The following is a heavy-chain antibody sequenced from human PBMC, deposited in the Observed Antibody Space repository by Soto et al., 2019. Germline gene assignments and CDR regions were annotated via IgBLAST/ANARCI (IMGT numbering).Heavy chain of an antibody. Sequence: QITLKESGPTLVKPTQTLTLTCTFSGFSLSTSGVGVGWIRQPPGKALEWVALIYWDDAKEYSPSLKSRLTTTKEPSKNQVALTMTNMDPVETATYYCAHKGGGDRILDYWGQGTLVTVSS. CDR1: GFSLSTSGVG. J-gene: IGHJ4*02. CDR3: AHKGGGDRILDY. V-gene: IGHV2-5*02. CDR2: IYWDDAK. D-gene: IGHD3-16*01.